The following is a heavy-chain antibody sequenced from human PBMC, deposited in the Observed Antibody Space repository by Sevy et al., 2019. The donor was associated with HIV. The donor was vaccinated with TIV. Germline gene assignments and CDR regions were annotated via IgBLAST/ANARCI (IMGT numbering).Heavy chain of an antibody. CDR3: ARDQGRRSPTVTTQVEDNKTRDYYYGMDV. CDR1: GFTFSGYA. D-gene: IGHD4-4*01. CDR2: ISYDGNTK. V-gene: IGHV3-30*04. Sequence: GGSLRLSCAASGFTFSGYAMHWVRQAPGKGLEWVGLISYDGNTKYYADSVKGRFTISRDNSKNTLYLQMDSLRAEDAAVYYCARDQGRRSPTVTTQVEDNKTRDYYYGMDVWGQGTTVTVSS. J-gene: IGHJ6*02.